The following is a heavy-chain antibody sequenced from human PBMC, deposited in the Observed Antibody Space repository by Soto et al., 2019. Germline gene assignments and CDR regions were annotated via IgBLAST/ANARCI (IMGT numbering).Heavy chain of an antibody. Sequence: GASVKVSCKASGYTFTSYAMHWVRQAPGQRLERMGWINAGNGNTKYSQKFQGRVTITRDTSASTAYMELSSLRSEDTAVYYCARDNNMVVGCSGGSCTGIDPWGKGTLVTVSS. J-gene: IGHJ5*02. CDR2: INAGNGNT. CDR1: GYTFTSYA. V-gene: IGHV1-3*01. D-gene: IGHD2-15*01. CDR3: ARDNNMVVGCSGGSCTGIDP.